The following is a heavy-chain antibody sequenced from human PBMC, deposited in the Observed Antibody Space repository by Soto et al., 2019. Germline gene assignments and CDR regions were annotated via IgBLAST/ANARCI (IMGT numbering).Heavy chain of an antibody. CDR2: IYYSGST. J-gene: IGHJ3*02. CDR3: ARVSELNAFDI. CDR1: GGSISSYY. V-gene: IGHV4-59*01. Sequence: QVQLQESVPGLVKPSETLSLTCTVSGGSISSYYWSWIRQPPGKGLEWIGYIYYSGSTNYNPSLKSRVTISVDTSKNQFSLKLSSVTAADTAVYYCARVSELNAFDIWGQGTMVTVSS.